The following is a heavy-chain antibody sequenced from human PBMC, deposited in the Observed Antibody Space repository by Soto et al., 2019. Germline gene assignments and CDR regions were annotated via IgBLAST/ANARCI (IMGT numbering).Heavy chain of an antibody. CDR3: ARHGSY. Sequence: QLQLQESGPGLVKPSETLSLTCSVSGVSISNTSYYWGWIRQHPGKRLEWVGTIYFSGSTFYNPSLMSRVTISIDTSKNQFSLRLSAVTAADTAVYYCARHGSYLGQGTLVTVSS. CDR2: IYFSGST. CDR1: GVSISNTSYY. V-gene: IGHV4-39*01. J-gene: IGHJ4*02.